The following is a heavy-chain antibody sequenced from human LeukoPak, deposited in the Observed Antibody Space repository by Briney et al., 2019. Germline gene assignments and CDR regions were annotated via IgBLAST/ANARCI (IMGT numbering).Heavy chain of an antibody. Sequence: ASVKVSCKASGYTFTSYYIHWVRQAPGPGLEWMGIINPSGGSTSYPQKFQDRVTMTRDTSTSTVYMELSSLKSDDTAIYCCARGVFGELEKLMFQHWGQGTLVTVSS. V-gene: IGHV1-46*01. CDR2: INPSGGST. CDR3: ARGVFGELEKLMFQH. J-gene: IGHJ1*01. CDR1: GYTFTSYY. D-gene: IGHD3-10*02.